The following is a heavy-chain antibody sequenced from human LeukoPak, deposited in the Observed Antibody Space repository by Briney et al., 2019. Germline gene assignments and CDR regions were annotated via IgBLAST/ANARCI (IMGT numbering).Heavy chain of an antibody. CDR2: IVVGSGNT. Sequence: GTSVKVXCXGSGFTFTSSAVQWVRQARGQRLEWIGWIVVGSGNTNYAQKFQERVTNTRDMSTSTAYMELRSLRSEDTGVYYCGGDTANDAFDIWGQGTMVTVSS. CDR3: GGDTANDAFDI. D-gene: IGHD5-18*01. V-gene: IGHV1-58*01. CDR1: GFTFTSSA. J-gene: IGHJ3*02.